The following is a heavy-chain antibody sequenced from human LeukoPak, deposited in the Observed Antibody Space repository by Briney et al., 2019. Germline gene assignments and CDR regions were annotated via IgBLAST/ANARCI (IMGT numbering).Heavy chain of an antibody. J-gene: IGHJ3*01. CDR2: IYPGDSGP. Sequence: GESLKISCKVSGYSFTSYCIGWVRQMPGKGLEWMGIIYPGDSGPTYSPSFQGQVTISVDKSISTAYLQWSSLQASDTAMYYCGMSGDRVPLQDDVFDVWDRGTMVTVST. D-gene: IGHD1-26*01. CDR1: GYSFTSYC. CDR3: GMSGDRVPLQDDVFDV. V-gene: IGHV5-51*01.